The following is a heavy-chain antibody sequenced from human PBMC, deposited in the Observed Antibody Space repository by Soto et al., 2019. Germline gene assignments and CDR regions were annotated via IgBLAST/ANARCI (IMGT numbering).Heavy chain of an antibody. J-gene: IGHJ5*02. D-gene: IGHD3-16*01. CDR1: GGSISRGGYY. CDR2: IYYSGST. CDR3: ARDLGAENWFDP. Sequence: QVQLQESGPGLVKPSQTLSLTCTVSGGSISRGGYYWSWIRQHPGKGLEWIGYIYYSGSTYYNPSLKSRVTISVDTSKNQFSLKLSSVTAADTAVYYCARDLGAENWFDPWGQGTLVTVSS. V-gene: IGHV4-31*03.